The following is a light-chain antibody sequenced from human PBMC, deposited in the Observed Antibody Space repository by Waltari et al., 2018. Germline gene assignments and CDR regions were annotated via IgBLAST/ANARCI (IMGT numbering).Light chain of an antibody. CDR1: FSDFTASDH. V-gene: IGLV2-11*01. CDR3: CSYAGSYTWV. CDR2: GVT. J-gene: IGLJ3*02. Sequence: QSALTQPRSLSGSPGQSVTISCTGTFSDFTASDHVSWYQQHPGKAPKLITYGVTERPAGVPHRFSVSKSGDTASLTISGLQADDEADYYCCSYAGSYTWVFGGGTKLTVL.